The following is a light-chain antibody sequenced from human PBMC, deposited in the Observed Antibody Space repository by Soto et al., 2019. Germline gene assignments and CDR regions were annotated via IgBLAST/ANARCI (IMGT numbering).Light chain of an antibody. CDR3: QQYNSYSRT. CDR2: DAP. V-gene: IGKV1-5*01. CDR1: QSISDW. J-gene: IGKJ1*01. Sequence: DIQMTQSPSTLSASVGDRVTITCRASQSISDWLAWYQQKPGKAPKLLIYDAPSLESGVPSRFSGSGSGTEFTLTISSLQPDDFATYYCQQYNSYSRTFGQGTKVEIK.